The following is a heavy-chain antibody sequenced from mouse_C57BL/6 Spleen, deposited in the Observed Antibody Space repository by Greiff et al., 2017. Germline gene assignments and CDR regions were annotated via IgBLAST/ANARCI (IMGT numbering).Heavy chain of an antibody. CDR2: INPNNGGT. CDR1: GYTFTDYY. V-gene: IGHV1-26*01. CDR3: ARGETTVVAPYYAMDY. J-gene: IGHJ4*01. D-gene: IGHD1-1*01. Sequence: EVQLQQSGPELVKPGASVKISCKASGYTFTDYYMNWVKQSHGKSLEWIGDINPNNGGTSYNQKFKGKATLTVDKSSSTAYMELRSLTSEDSAVYYCARGETTVVAPYYAMDYWGQGTSVTVSS.